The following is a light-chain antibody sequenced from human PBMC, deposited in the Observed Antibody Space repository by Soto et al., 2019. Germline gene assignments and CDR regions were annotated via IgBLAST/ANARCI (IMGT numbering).Light chain of an antibody. V-gene: IGLV2-14*03. CDR3: SSYTSSSTVV. J-gene: IGLJ2*01. Sequence: QSALTQPASVSGSPGQSITISCTGTSSDVGGYKYDSWYQQHPGKAPKLMIYDVSNRPSGVSNRFSGSKSGNTASLTISGLQAEDEAEYYSSSYTSSSTVVFGGGTKVTVL. CDR1: SSDVGGYKY. CDR2: DVS.